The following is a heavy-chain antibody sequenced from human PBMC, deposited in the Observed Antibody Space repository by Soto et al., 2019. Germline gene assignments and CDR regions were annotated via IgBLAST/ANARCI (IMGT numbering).Heavy chain of an antibody. Sequence: QITLKESGPTLVKPTQTLTLTCTFSGFSLSTSGVGVGWIRQPPGKALEWLALIYWDDDKRYSPSLKSRLTITKDTSKNQVVLTMTYMDPVDTATYYCAHRRWFGELDGYFDYWGQGTLVTVSS. D-gene: IGHD3-10*01. CDR1: GFSLSTSGVG. J-gene: IGHJ4*02. CDR2: IYWDDDK. CDR3: AHRRWFGELDGYFDY. V-gene: IGHV2-5*02.